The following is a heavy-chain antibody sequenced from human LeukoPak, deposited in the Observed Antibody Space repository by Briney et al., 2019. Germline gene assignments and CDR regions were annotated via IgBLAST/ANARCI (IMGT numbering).Heavy chain of an antibody. Sequence: GGSLRLSCAASGFTFSSYSMNWVRQAPGKGLEWVLSISSGSSFIYYADSVKGRFTISRDNARNSLYLQMNTLRAEDTAVYYCARSREGTTGMGQDYWGQGTLVTVSS. CDR3: ARSREGTTGMGQDY. CDR2: ISSGSSFI. D-gene: IGHD1-1*01. V-gene: IGHV3-21*01. CDR1: GFTFSSYS. J-gene: IGHJ4*02.